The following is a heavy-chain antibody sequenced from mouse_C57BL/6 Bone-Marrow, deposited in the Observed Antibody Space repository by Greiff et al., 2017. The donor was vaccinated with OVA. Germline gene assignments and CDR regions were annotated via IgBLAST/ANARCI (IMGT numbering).Heavy chain of an antibody. CDR3: ARGGWLLRGWFAY. D-gene: IGHD2-3*01. J-gene: IGHJ3*01. CDR1: GYSFTGYY. Sequence: EVQLQQSGPELVKPGASVTISCKASGYSFTGYYMHWVKQSHGNILDWIGYIYPYNGVSSYHQKFTGQATLTVDQSSSTAYMELRSLTAEDSAVYYGARGGWLLRGWFAYWGQGTLVTVSA. CDR2: IYPYNGVS. V-gene: IGHV1-31*01.